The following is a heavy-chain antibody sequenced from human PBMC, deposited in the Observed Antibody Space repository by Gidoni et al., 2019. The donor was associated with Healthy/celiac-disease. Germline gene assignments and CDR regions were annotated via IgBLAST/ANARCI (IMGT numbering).Heavy chain of an antibody. CDR2: MNPNSGNT. J-gene: IGHJ6*02. D-gene: IGHD2-15*01. CDR3: ASPVGAVVAATNYYGMDV. Sequence: QVQLVQSGAEVKKPGASVKVSCKASGYTFTSYDINWVRQATGQGLEWMGWMNPNSGNTGYAQKFQGRVTMTRNTSISTAYMELSSLRSEDTAVYYCASPVGAVVAATNYYGMDVWGQGTTVTVSS. CDR1: GYTFTSYD. V-gene: IGHV1-8*01.